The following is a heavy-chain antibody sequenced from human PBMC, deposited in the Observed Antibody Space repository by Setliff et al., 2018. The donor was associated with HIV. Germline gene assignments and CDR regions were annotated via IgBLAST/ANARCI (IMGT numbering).Heavy chain of an antibody. CDR3: ARGRKKTLAVSGTRYFDF. V-gene: IGHV4-34*01. Sequence: SETLSLTCAVYGGSLSGHYWTFIRQSPGKGLEWIGEVTHSGSTTYDPSLKSRITISVDTSKNQFSLKLTSVTAADMGVYYCARGRKKTLAVSGTRYFDFWGQGTLVTVSS. D-gene: IGHD6-19*01. J-gene: IGHJ4*02. CDR1: GGSLSGHY. CDR2: VTHSGST.